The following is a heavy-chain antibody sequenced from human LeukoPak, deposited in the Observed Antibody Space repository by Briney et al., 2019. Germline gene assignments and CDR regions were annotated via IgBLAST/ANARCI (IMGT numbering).Heavy chain of an antibody. CDR1: GFTFTAYW. CDR2: INQDGSEK. J-gene: IGHJ4*02. D-gene: IGHD2-21*02. V-gene: IGHV3-7*01. Sequence: GGSLRLSCAASGFTFTAYWMSWVRQAPGKGLEWVANINQDGSEKYYVDSVKGRFTISRDNAKKSLYLQMNSLKVEDTAVYYCASGLVTGVYDFWGQGTLVTVSS. CDR3: ASGLVTGVYDF.